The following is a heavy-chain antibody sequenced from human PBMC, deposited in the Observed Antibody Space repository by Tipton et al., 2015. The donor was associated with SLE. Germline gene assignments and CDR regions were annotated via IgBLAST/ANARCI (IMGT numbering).Heavy chain of an antibody. CDR3: ARGPRYSSSWSRYAFDI. CDR1: GGSISNYY. Sequence: TLSLTCTVSGGSISNYYWSWIRQPPGKGLEWIGYIYYSGSTNYNPSLKSRVTISVDTSKNQFSLKLSSVTAADTAVYYCARGPRYSSSWSRYAFDIWGQGTMVTVSS. V-gene: IGHV4-59*07. D-gene: IGHD6-13*01. J-gene: IGHJ3*02. CDR2: IYYSGST.